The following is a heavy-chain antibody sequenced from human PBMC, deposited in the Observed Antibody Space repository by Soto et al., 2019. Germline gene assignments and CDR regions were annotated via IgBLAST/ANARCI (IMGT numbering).Heavy chain of an antibody. CDR2: IYYSGST. CDR1: GGSINSGGYY. CDR3: ARSLSGIWGQTDQ. D-gene: IGHD3-16*01. J-gene: IGHJ4*02. Sequence: QVQLQESGPGLVKPSQTLSLTCTVSGGSINSGGYYWSWIRQHPGKGLEWIGYIYYSGSTYYNPSHKSRVSMSVDMSQRQIFPNLHSVSAADTAVYYCARSLSGIWGQTDQWGQGLLVTVSS. V-gene: IGHV4-31*03.